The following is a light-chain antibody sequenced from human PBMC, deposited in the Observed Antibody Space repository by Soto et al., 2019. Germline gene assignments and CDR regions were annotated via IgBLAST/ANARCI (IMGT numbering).Light chain of an antibody. V-gene: IGKV3-15*01. Sequence: IEMTQSPATLSVSPRERATLSCSASHSVSSNLGWYQQKPAQDPRLLIYAVSTRVSGIPARFSGSGSGAEFTPTISSLQAEDFAVYCCQQYHNWSTCGQGTKVDIK. CDR3: QQYHNWST. CDR2: AVS. J-gene: IGKJ1*01. CDR1: HSVSSN.